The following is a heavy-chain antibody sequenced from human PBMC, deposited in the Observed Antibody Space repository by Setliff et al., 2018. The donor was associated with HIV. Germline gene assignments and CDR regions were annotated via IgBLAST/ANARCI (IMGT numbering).Heavy chain of an antibody. CDR3: ARARRDSYDRGRRNHYYIDV. CDR1: GYTFSSYD. D-gene: IGHD3-22*01. Sequence: ASVKVSCKASGYTFSSYDINWVRQAPGQGLEWMGWMNPNSGNTGYAQKFQGRVTMTRDTSISTAYMELNNLKFEDTAVYYCARARRDSYDRGRRNHYYIDVWGKGTTVTAP. V-gene: IGHV1-8*02. J-gene: IGHJ6*03. CDR2: MNPNSGNT.